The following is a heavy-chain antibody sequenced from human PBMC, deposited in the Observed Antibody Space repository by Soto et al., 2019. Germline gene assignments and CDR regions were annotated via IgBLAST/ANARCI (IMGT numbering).Heavy chain of an antibody. V-gene: IGHV3-30-3*01. J-gene: IGHJ4*02. CDR3: ARDSSRAFDY. CDR1: GFTFSSYA. CDR2: ISYDGSNK. Sequence: PGGSLRLSCAASGFTFSSYAMHWVRQAPGKGLEWVAVISYDGSNKYYADSVKGRLTISRDNSKNTLYLQMNSLRAEDTAVYYCARDSSRAFDYWGQGTLVTVSS.